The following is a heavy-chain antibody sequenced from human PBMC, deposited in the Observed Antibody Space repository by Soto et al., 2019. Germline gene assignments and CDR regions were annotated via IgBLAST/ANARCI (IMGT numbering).Heavy chain of an antibody. CDR1: GGSISSSSYY. V-gene: IGHV4-39*02. J-gene: IGHJ4*02. CDR3: AREGGRYCTGGSCQVDY. D-gene: IGHD2-15*01. Sequence: QLQLQESGPGLVKPSETLSLTCTVSGGSISSSSYYWGWIRQPPGKGLEWIGSIYYSGNTYYTPALKSRVTISVDTSKSPFSLKLSSVTAADTAVYYCAREGGRYCTGGSCQVDYWGQGTLVTVSS. CDR2: IYYSGNT.